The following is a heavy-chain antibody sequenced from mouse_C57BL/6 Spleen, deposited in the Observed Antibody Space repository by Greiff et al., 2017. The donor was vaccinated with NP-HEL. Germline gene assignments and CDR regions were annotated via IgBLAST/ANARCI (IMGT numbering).Heavy chain of an antibody. J-gene: IGHJ1*03. CDR3: ARYKGNYWWFDV. Sequence: EVQGVESGGGFVQPGGSLSLSCAASGFNFNDYYMSWVRQPPGKALEWLGFIRNKANGYTTAYSASVKGRFTISRDNYKSILYLQMNALRVEDSATYYCARYKGNYWWFDVWGTGTTVTVSS. D-gene: IGHD2-1*01. V-gene: IGHV7-3*01. CDR1: GFNFNDYY. CDR2: IRNKANGYTT.